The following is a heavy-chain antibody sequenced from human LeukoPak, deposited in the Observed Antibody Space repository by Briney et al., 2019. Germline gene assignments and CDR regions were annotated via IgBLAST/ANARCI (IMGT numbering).Heavy chain of an antibody. Sequence: PGGSLRLSCAASGFTFSSYAMSWVRQAPGKGLEWVSAISGSGGSTYYADSVKGRFTISRDNSKNTLYLQMNSLRAEDTAVYYCAKAEGIAVAGTEFDYWGQGTLVTVSS. CDR2: ISGSGGST. CDR1: GFTFSSYA. CDR3: AKAEGIAVAGTEFDY. D-gene: IGHD6-19*01. J-gene: IGHJ4*02. V-gene: IGHV3-23*01.